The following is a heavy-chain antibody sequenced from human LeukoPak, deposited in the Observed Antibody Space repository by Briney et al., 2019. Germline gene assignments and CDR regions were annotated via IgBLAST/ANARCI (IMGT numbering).Heavy chain of an antibody. D-gene: IGHD2-21*01. J-gene: IGHJ4*02. CDR3: AISHKTTNSDC. Sequence: GESLKISCKGSGYSFTSYWVGWVRQMPGKGLEWMGINYPGDSDTRYSPSFQGQVTISADKSISTAYLQWSSLKASDTAMYYCAISHKTTNSDCGGQATLVTVSS. V-gene: IGHV5-51*01. CDR2: NYPGDSDT. CDR1: GYSFTSYW.